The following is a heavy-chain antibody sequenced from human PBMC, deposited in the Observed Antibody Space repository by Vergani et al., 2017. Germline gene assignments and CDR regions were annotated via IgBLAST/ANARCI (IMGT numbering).Heavy chain of an antibody. Sequence: QLQLQESDSRLVNPSQTLSLTCTLSGDAISRDTYSWNWVRQPPGKPLEWIGSVYYSGTTYSNPSLGGRVTMSIDKSKNHFSLTLTSVTAADSAFYFCARGQTGYSRDWSTYFSYMDVWGKGTTVTVSS. CDR1: GDAISRDTYS. D-gene: IGHD3/OR15-3a*01. CDR3: ARGQTGYSRDWSTYFSYMDV. V-gene: IGHV4-30-2*01. CDR2: VYYSGTT. J-gene: IGHJ6*03.